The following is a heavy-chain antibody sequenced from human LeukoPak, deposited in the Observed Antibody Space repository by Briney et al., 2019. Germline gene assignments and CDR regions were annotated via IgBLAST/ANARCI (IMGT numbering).Heavy chain of an antibody. CDR1: GYTFTSYG. Sequence: ASVKVSCKASGYTFTSYGISWVRQAPGQGLEWMGWISAYNGNTNYAQKFQGRVTITRDTSASTAYMELSSLRSEDTAVYYCARDTDSSSWYGYYYYGMDVWGQGTTVTVSS. CDR2: ISAYNGNT. V-gene: IGHV1-18*01. J-gene: IGHJ6*02. D-gene: IGHD6-13*01. CDR3: ARDTDSSSWYGYYYYGMDV.